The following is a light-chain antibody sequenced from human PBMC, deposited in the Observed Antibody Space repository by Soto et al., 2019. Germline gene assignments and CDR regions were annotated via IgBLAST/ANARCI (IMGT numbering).Light chain of an antibody. V-gene: IGLV2-8*01. CDR2: EVS. Sequence: QSVLTQPPSASGSPGQSVTISCTGTSSDVGGYNYVSWFQQHPGKAPKVIIYEVSKRPSGVPDRFSGSKSGNTASLTVSGLQAEEEADYYCSSYAGTNYFFVFGTGTKVTDL. CDR1: SSDVGGYNY. J-gene: IGLJ1*01. CDR3: SSYAGTNYFFV.